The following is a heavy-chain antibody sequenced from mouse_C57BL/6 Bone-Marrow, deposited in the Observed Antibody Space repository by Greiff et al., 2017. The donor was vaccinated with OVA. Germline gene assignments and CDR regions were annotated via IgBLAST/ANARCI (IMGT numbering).Heavy chain of an antibody. CDR2: IFPGSGST. V-gene: IGHV1-75*01. CDR1: GYTFTDYY. D-gene: IGHD2-2*01. Sequence: VQVVESGPELVKPGASVKISCKASGYTFTDYYINWVKQRPGQGLEWIGWIFPGSGSTYYNEKFKGKATLTVDKSSSTAYMLLSSLTSEDSAVYFCARAGLRLESDYWGQGTTLTVSS. CDR3: ARAGLRLESDY. J-gene: IGHJ2*01.